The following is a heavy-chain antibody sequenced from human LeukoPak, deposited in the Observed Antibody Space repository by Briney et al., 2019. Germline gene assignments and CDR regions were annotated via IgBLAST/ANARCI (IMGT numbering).Heavy chain of an antibody. J-gene: IGHJ4*02. V-gene: IGHV3-74*01. CDR2: INSDGSSP. D-gene: IGHD5-18*01. Sequence: GGSLRLSCAASGFTFSDYWMHWVRQAPGKGLVWVSRINSDGSSPSYADSAKGRFTVSRDNAKNTLCLQMNSLRAEDTAVYYCASAIQLWSYIDYWGQGTLVTVSS. CDR3: ASAIQLWSYIDY. CDR1: GFTFSDYW.